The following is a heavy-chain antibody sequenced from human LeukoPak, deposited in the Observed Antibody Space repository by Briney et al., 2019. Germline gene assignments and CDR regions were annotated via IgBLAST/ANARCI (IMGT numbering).Heavy chain of an antibody. CDR1: GGSISSGSYY. D-gene: IGHD3-3*01. CDR3: ASLKYDFWSGYYHYFDY. V-gene: IGHV4-61*02. J-gene: IGHJ4*02. CDR2: IYTSGST. Sequence: SQTLSLTCTVSGGSISSGSYYWSWIRQPAGKGLEWIGRIYTSGSTNYNPSLKSRVTISVDTSKNQFSLKLSSVTAADTAVYYCASLKYDFWSGYYHYFDYWGQGTLVTVSS.